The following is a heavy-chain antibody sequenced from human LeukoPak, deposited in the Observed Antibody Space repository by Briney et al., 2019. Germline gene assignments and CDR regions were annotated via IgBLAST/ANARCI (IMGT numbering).Heavy chain of an antibody. CDR1: GFTFSSYD. Sequence: GGSLTLSCAASGFTFSSYDMNWVRQAPGKGLEWVSYISSSSSTIYYADSVKGRFTISRDNAKNSLYLQMNSLRAEDTAVYYCARMYYDFWSGYYPGNYYFDLWGRGTLVTVSS. D-gene: IGHD3-3*01. CDR3: ARMYYDFWSGYYPGNYYFDL. J-gene: IGHJ2*01. V-gene: IGHV3-48*01. CDR2: ISSSSSTI.